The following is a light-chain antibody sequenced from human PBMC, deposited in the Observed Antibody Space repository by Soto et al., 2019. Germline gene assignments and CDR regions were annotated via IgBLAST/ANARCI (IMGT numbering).Light chain of an antibody. V-gene: IGLV3-1*01. CDR3: QAWDSSTAV. Sequence: SYELTQPPSVSVSPGQTASITCSGDKLGNKYAYWYQQKPGQSPVLVIYQDRKRPSGSPERFSGSNSGNTATLTISGTQAMDEADYYCQAWDSSTAVFGGGTKLTVL. CDR1: KLGNKY. CDR2: QDR. J-gene: IGLJ2*01.